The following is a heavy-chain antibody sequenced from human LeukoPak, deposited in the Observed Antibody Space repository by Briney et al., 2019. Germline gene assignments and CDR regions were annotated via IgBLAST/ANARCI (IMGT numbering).Heavy chain of an antibody. V-gene: IGHV1-2*02. CDR2: INPNSGGT. CDR1: GYRFTSYG. J-gene: IGHJ4*02. CDR3: SRDRGYYDSGNYPTDY. Sequence: ASVKVSRKASGYRFTSYGISWVRQAPGQGLEWMGWINPNSGGTNYAQKFQGRVTMTRDTSINTTYMELSRLTSDDTAVYYCSRDRGYYDSGNYPTDYWGQGTLVTVSS. D-gene: IGHD3-10*01.